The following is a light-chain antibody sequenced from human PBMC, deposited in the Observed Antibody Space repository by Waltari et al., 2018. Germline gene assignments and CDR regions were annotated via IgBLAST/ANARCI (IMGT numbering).Light chain of an antibody. Sequence: QSALTQPAPVSGSPGHSIPVSCTGAARDLGAYNYCSRYQLPPGKAPKLMIYDFNKRPSGVSNRFSGSKSGNTASLIISGLQAEDEADYYCSSYTSSSTYVFGTGTKVTVL. CDR2: DFN. J-gene: IGLJ1*01. CDR1: ARDLGAYNY. CDR3: SSYTSSSTYV. V-gene: IGLV2-14*03.